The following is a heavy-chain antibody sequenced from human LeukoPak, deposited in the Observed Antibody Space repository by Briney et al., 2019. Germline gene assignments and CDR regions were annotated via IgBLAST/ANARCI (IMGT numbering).Heavy chain of an antibody. CDR3: AKDSHSGSYLDY. CDR2: ISGSGGST. V-gene: IGHV3-23*01. J-gene: IGHJ4*02. CDR1: GFTFSSYA. D-gene: IGHD1-26*01. Sequence: GGSLRLSCAASGFTFSSYAISWVRQAPGKGLEWVSAISGSGGSTYYADSVKGRFTISKDNSKNTLYLQMNSLRAEDTAVYYCAKDSHSGSYLDYWSQGTLVTVSS.